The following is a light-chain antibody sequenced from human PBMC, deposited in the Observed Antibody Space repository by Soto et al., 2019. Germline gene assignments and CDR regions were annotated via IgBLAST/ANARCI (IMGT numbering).Light chain of an antibody. CDR1: LSVASY. J-gene: IGKJ1*01. CDR2: DAS. V-gene: IGKV3-11*01. Sequence: EIVLTQSPGTLSLSPGERATLSCRASLSVASYLAWYQQKPGQAPRLLIFDASNRATGVPPRFSGSGSGTDFTLTISSLEPEDVGVYYCQKRSNWPRTFGQGTKVEI. CDR3: QKRSNWPRT.